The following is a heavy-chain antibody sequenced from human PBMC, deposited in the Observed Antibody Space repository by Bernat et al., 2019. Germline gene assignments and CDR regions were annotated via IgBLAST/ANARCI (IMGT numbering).Heavy chain of an antibody. J-gene: IGHJ4*01. CDR1: GGPISSFY. Sequence: QVQLQESGPGLVKPSETLSLPCTVSGGPISSFYWSWIRQTPGKGLEWIGYIYYSGSTNYNPSLKSRVTISVDTSKNQFSLKLSSVTAADTAVYYCATGSGSYYVDWSHGILVTVSS. V-gene: IGHV4-59*08. CDR3: ATGSGSYYVD. D-gene: IGHD1-26*01. CDR2: IYYSGST.